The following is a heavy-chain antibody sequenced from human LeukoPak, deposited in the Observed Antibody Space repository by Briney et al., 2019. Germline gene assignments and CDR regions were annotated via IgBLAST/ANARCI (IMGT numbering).Heavy chain of an antibody. D-gene: IGHD3-10*01. CDR1: GFTFSNYW. J-gene: IGHJ4*02. CDR3: GLSMVRALSPDY. V-gene: IGHV3-74*01. Sequence: PGGSLRLSCTGSGFTFSNYWMHWVRQAPGKGLAWVSGINSDGSSTNYADSVKGRFTISRDNAKNTLYLQMDSLIDEDTAIYYCGLSMVRALSPDYWGQGTLVTVSS. CDR2: INSDGSST.